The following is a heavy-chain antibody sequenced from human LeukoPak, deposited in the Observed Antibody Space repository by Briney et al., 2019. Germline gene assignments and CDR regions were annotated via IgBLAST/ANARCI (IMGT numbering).Heavy chain of an antibody. CDR3: ARDNWIDC. CDR2: IGTSSTPI. Sequence: GGSLRLSCAASGFTFSKYSMTCVRQALGKGLEWVSFIGTSSTPIYYADSVKGRFTISRDNTKNSLYLQMNSLKVEDTAIYYCARDNWIDCWGQGTLVTVSS. CDR1: GFTFSKYS. J-gene: IGHJ5*01. V-gene: IGHV3-48*04.